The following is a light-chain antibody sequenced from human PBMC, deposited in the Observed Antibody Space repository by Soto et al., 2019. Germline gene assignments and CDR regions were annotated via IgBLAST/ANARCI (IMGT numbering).Light chain of an antibody. CDR2: AAS. V-gene: IGKV3-20*01. CDR1: QSLSSGY. CDR3: HQYDTSPRT. Sequence: EIVLTQSPGTLSLSPGERATLSCRASQSLSSGYLAWYQQKPGQAPRILIYAASSRATGIPDRFSGSGSGTDFTLTISRLEPEDFAVYYCHQYDTSPRTFGQGTKVEL. J-gene: IGKJ1*01.